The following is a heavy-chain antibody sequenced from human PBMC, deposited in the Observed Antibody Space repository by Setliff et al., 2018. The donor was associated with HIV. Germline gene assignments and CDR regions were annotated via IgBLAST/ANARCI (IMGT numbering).Heavy chain of an antibody. J-gene: IGHJ4*02. V-gene: IGHV7-4-1*02. Sequence: GASVKVSCKASGYIFTDYFIHWVRQAPGQGLEWMGWINTNTGNPTYAQGFTGRFVFSLDTSVSTAYLQISSLKAEDTAVYYCARGSSSWVFDYWGQGTLVTVSS. CDR2: INTNTGNP. CDR3: ARGSSSWVFDY. D-gene: IGHD6-13*01. CDR1: GYIFTDYF.